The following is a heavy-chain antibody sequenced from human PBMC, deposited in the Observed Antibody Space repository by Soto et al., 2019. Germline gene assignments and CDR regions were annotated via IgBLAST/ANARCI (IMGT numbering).Heavy chain of an antibody. CDR2: IYYSGST. CDR1: GGSISSGDYY. Sequence: SETLSLTCTVSGGSISSGDYYWSWIRQPPGKGLEWIGYIYYSGSTYYNPSLKSRVTISVDTSKNQFSLKLSSVTAADTAVYYCVRDTVGYDFWSGTDGAFDIWGQGTMVTVSS. D-gene: IGHD3-3*01. J-gene: IGHJ3*02. CDR3: VRDTVGYDFWSGTDGAFDI. V-gene: IGHV4-30-4*02.